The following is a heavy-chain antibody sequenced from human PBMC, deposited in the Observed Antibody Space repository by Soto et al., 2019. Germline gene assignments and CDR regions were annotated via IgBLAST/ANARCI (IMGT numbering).Heavy chain of an antibody. CDR3: ARGIAAGDC. CDR1: GYTFTNYY. D-gene: IGHD6-13*01. Sequence: ASVKVSCKASGYTFTNYYVHWVRQAPGRGLEWMAIINPSGGSTNYAQKFQGRVTLARDTFTSTVYMELSSLRSEDTAIYYCARGIAAGDCWGQGTLVTVSS. V-gene: IGHV1-46*01. J-gene: IGHJ4*02. CDR2: INPSGGST.